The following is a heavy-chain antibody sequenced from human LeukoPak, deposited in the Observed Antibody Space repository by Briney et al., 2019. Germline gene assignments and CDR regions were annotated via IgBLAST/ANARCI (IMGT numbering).Heavy chain of an antibody. CDR2: IYDGGSR. Sequence: GSLRLSCEVSGFVVNRNYMNWIRQALGKGLDWVPVIYDGGSRYYADSVKGRFTISRDTSKNTVYLEMTGLRVDDTAVYYCANGSSAYYFESWGQGTLVTVSS. CDR3: ANGSSAYYFES. J-gene: IGHJ4*02. CDR1: GFVVNRNY. D-gene: IGHD6-6*01. V-gene: IGHV3-53*01.